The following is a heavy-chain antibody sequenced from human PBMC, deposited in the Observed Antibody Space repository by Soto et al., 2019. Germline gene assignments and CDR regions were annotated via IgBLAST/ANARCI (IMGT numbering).Heavy chain of an antibody. CDR3: ARDGYTSFGVVIIRRNYYGMDV. Sequence: GSLRLSCAASGFTFSSYAMHWVRQAPGKGLEWVAVISYDGSNKYYADSVKGRFTISRDNSKNTLYLQMNSLRAEDTAVYYCARDGYTSFGVVIIRRNYYGMDVRGQGTTVTISS. J-gene: IGHJ6*02. V-gene: IGHV3-30-3*01. CDR1: GFTFSSYA. D-gene: IGHD3-3*01. CDR2: ISYDGSNK.